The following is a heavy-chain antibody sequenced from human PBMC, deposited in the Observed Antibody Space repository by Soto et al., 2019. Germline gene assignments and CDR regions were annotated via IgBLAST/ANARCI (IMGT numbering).Heavy chain of an antibody. CDR3: ARISVRDDFWSGYYRPGWFDP. V-gene: IGHV2-26*01. CDR2: IFSNDEN. Sequence: QVTLKESGPVLVKPTETLTLTCTVSGFSLSNARMGVSWIRQPPGKALEWLAQIFSNDENSYSTSLKSRLTIPKDTSKRQVVLIMTSMDPVDTATYYCARISVRDDFWSGYYRPGWFDPWGQGTLVTVSS. CDR1: GFSLSNARMG. J-gene: IGHJ5*02. D-gene: IGHD3-3*01.